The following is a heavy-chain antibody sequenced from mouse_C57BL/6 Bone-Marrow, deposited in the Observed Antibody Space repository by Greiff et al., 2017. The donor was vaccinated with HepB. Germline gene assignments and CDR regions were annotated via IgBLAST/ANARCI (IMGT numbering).Heavy chain of an antibody. J-gene: IGHJ3*01. CDR2: INPNNGGT. Sequence: EVQLQQSGPELVKPGASVKISCKASGYTFTDYYMNWVKQSHGKSLEWIGDINPNNGGTSYNQKFKGKATLTVDKSSSTAYMELRSLTSEDSAVYYCARDSPAWFAYWGQGTLVTVSA. D-gene: IGHD2-12*01. CDR3: ARDSPAWFAY. CDR1: GYTFTDYY. V-gene: IGHV1-26*01.